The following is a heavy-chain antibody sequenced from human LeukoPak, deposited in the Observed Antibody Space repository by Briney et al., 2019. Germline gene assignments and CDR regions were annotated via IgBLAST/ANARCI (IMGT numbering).Heavy chain of an antibody. CDR3: ASSVLRFLEWSNDAFDI. J-gene: IGHJ3*02. CDR2: ISSSGSTK. Sequence: GGSLRLSCAASGFTFSGFYMTWIRQAPGKGLEWVSYISSSGSTKYYADSVKGRFTISRDNAKNSLYLQMNSLRAEDTAVYYCASSVLRFLEWSNDAFDIWGQGTMVTVSS. D-gene: IGHD3-3*01. V-gene: IGHV3-11*04. CDR1: GFTFSGFY.